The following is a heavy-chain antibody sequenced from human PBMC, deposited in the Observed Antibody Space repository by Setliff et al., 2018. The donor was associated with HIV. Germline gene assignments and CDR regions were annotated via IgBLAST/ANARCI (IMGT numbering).Heavy chain of an antibody. J-gene: IGHJ4*02. CDR3: ATEKYFESGGYDY. Sequence: SVKVSCKASGGTFSSYSVTWVRQAPGQGLEWMGGIIIGNYAQKFQGRVTITADESTSTAYMELSSLRSEDTAVYYCATEKYFESGGYDYWGQGTLVTVSS. D-gene: IGHD3-22*01. V-gene: IGHV1-69*10. CDR1: GGTFSSYS. CDR2: IIIG.